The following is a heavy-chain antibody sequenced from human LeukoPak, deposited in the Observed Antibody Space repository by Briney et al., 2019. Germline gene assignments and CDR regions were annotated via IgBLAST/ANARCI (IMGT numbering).Heavy chain of an antibody. J-gene: IGHJ5*02. Sequence: ASVKVPCKASGYTFTGYYMHWVRQAPGQGLEWMGWINPNSGGTNYAQKFQGRVTMTRDTSISTAYMELSRLRSDDTAVYYCARALGYGDYTEYSWFDPWGQGTLVTVSS. V-gene: IGHV1-2*02. CDR3: ARALGYGDYTEYSWFDP. CDR2: INPNSGGT. CDR1: GYTFTGYY. D-gene: IGHD4-17*01.